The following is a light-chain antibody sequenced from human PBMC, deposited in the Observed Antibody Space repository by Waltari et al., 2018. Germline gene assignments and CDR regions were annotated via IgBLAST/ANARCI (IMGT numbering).Light chain of an antibody. CDR3: QQYYSIPIT. CDR1: QSVLFSANNKNY. Sequence: DIVMTQSPDSLAVSLGERATINFKSSQSVLFSANNKNYVAWYQQKPGQPPKLLIYWTSIRESGVPDRFSGSGSGTDFTLTIKSLQAEDVAVYYCQQYYSIPITFGGGTKVEIK. J-gene: IGKJ4*01. V-gene: IGKV4-1*01. CDR2: WTS.